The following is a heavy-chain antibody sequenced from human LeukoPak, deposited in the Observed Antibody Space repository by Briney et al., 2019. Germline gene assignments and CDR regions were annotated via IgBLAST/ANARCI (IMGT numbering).Heavy chain of an antibody. Sequence: PGGSLRLSCAASGFTFSSYSMSWIRQPPGKGLEWIGYIYYSGGTNFNPSLKSRVTISVDTSKNQFSLKLSSVTAADTAVYYCARQERGDYFHHWGQAPWSPSPQ. V-gene: IGHV4-59*08. J-gene: IGHJ1*01. CDR2: IYYSGGT. CDR3: ARQERGDYFHH. CDR1: GFTFSSYS.